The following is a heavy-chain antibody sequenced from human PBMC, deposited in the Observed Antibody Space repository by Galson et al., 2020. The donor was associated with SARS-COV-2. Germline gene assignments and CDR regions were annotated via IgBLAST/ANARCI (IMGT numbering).Heavy chain of an antibody. V-gene: IGHV3-13*01. D-gene: IGHD1-26*01. CDR2: IGTAGDT. CDR1: GFTFSSYD. J-gene: IGHJ6*03. Sequence: GGSLRLSCAASGFTFSSYDMHWVRQATGKGLEWVSAIGTAGDTYYPGSVTGRFTISRENAKNSLYLQMDSLRAGDTAVYYCARGDSGSYFPYYYYYMDVWGKGTTVTVSS. CDR3: ARGDSGSYFPYYYYYMDV.